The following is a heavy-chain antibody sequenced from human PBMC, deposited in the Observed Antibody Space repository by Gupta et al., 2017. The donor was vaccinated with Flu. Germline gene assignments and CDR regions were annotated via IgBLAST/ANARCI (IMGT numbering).Heavy chain of an antibody. J-gene: IGHJ6*03. D-gene: IGHD4-4*01. CDR2: IKSKTDGGTT. CDR3: TTVSPDYSTYPYYYYMDV. Sequence: LECVGRIKSKTDGGTTDYAPSVKGRFTISRDDSKNTLYLQMNSLKTEDTAVYFCTTVSPDYSTYPYYYYMDVWGKGTTVTVSS. V-gene: IGHV3-15*01.